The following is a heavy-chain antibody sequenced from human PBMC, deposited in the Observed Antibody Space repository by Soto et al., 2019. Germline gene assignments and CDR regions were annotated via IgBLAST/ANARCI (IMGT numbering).Heavy chain of an antibody. CDR1: GYTFTSYG. D-gene: IGHD2-15*01. CDR3: ARQLCDLLLQRQPRCTLV. Sequence: GASVKVSCKASGYTFTSYGISWVRQAPGQGLEWMGWISAYNGNTNYAQKLQGRVTMTTDTSTSTAYMELRSLRSDDTAVYYCARQLCDLLLQRQPRCTLVWGQGTTVTGSS. CDR2: ISAYNGNT. V-gene: IGHV1-18*01. J-gene: IGHJ6*01.